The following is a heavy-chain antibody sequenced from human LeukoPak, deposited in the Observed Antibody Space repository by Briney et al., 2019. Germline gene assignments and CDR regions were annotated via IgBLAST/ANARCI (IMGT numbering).Heavy chain of an antibody. D-gene: IGHD3-3*01. CDR2: ISSSSSTI. V-gene: IGHV3-48*01. J-gene: IGHJ4*02. CDR3: ARNYDFWSGYYVLPDY. CDR1: GFTFSSYS. Sequence: PWGSLRLSCAASGFTFSSYSMNWVRQAPGKGLEWVSYISSSSSTIYYADSVKGRFTISRDNAKNSLYLQMNSLRAEDTAVYYCARNYDFWSGYYVLPDYWGQGTLVTVSS.